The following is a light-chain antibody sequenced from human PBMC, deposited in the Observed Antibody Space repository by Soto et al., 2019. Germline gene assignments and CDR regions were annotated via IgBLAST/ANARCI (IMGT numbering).Light chain of an antibody. J-gene: IGLJ2*01. CDR1: SSNIGSNT. Sequence: QSVLTQPPSASGTPGQGVTISCSGSSSNIGSNTVNWFQQLPGTAPKLLIYSTNQRPSGVPDRFSGSKSGTSASLAISGLQSEDEADYYCAAWDDSLNGHVLFGGGTKLTVL. V-gene: IGLV1-44*01. CDR2: STN. CDR3: AAWDDSLNGHVL.